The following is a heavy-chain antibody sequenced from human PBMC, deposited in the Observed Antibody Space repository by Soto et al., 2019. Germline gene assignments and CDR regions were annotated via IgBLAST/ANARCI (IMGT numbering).Heavy chain of an antibody. V-gene: IGHV4-30-4*01. CDR2: IYYSGST. J-gene: IGHJ5*02. D-gene: IGHD6-13*01. CDR1: GGSISSVDDC. Sequence: SEPLSLRGTVAGGSISSVDDCRSFINQPPGKGLEWIRYIYYSGSTYYTPSLKSRVTITVDTSKNQFSLKLSSVTAADTAVYYCARGDSSSSDWFDPWGQGILVTAS. CDR3: ARGDSSSSDWFDP.